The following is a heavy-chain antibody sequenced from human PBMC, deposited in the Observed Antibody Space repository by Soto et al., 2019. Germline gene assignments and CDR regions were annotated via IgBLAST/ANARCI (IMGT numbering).Heavy chain of an antibody. J-gene: IGHJ4*02. V-gene: IGHV3-72*01. CDR2: ARNNANGYTT. Sequence: EVQLVESGGDLVQPGGPLRLSCVASGFTFSDHYMDWVRQAPGKGLEWVGRARNNANGYTTEYAASVKGRFINSCDDSKNSLYLQMNSLKAEDTAVYYCARELMYTVGFCHIWGQGPMVTVSS. CDR3: ARELMYTVGFCHI. D-gene: IGHD4-17*01. CDR1: GFTFSDHY.